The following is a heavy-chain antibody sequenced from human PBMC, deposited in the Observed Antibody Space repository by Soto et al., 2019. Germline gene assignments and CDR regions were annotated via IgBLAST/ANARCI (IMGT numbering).Heavy chain of an antibody. V-gene: IGHV4-59*01. CDR1: GGSISSSY. CDR3: ARQQWLERPFDD. Sequence: QVQLQESGPGLVKPSETLSLTCTVSGGSISSSYWNWIRQSPGKGLEWIGYIYYSGSTYYNPSLRSRVTISVDTSKNHFSLSLTSATAADTAVYYCARQQWLERPFDDWGQGTLVPVSS. D-gene: IGHD6-19*01. CDR2: IYYSGST. J-gene: IGHJ4*02.